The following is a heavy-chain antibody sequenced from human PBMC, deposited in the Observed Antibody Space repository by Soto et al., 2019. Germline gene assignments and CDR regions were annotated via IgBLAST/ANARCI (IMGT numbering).Heavy chain of an antibody. Sequence: QDQLVQYGAEVKKPGSSVKVSCKAFGGPFSSHTFSWVRQAPGQGLEWMGRIIPALGTTTYAQKFQGRVTITADESVTTVYMELNSLRTEDTAVYYCARPDFGDYWYFDLWRRGTLVTVSS. CDR2: IIPALGTT. V-gene: IGHV1-69*08. J-gene: IGHJ2*01. CDR3: ARPDFGDYWYFDL. D-gene: IGHD4-17*01. CDR1: GGPFSSHT.